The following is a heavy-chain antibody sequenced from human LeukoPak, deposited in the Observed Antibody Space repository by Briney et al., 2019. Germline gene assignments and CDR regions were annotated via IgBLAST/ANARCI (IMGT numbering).Heavy chain of an antibody. Sequence: GGSLRLSCAASGFTFSSYAMSWVRQAPGKGLEWVSAISSGGSTYYADSVKGRFTISRDYSKNTLYLQMNSLRAEDTAVYYCAKDGEYSGYDSSNFDYWGQGTLVTVSS. CDR3: AKDGEYSGYDSSNFDY. J-gene: IGHJ4*02. CDR2: ISSGGST. V-gene: IGHV3-23*01. D-gene: IGHD5-12*01. CDR1: GFTFSSYA.